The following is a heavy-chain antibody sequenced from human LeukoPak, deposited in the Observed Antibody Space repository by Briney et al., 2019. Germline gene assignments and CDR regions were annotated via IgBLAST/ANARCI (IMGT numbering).Heavy chain of an antibody. CDR2: IYYSGST. CDR3: ARHIVVVPAAMRNPFDY. CDR1: GGSISSSSYY. D-gene: IGHD2-2*01. J-gene: IGHJ4*02. V-gene: IGHV4-39*01. Sequence: SETLSLTCTVSGGSISSSSYYWGWIRQPPGKGLEWIGSIYYSGSTYYNPSLKSRVTISVDTSKNQFSLKLSSVTAADTAVYYCARHIVVVPAAMRNPFDYWGQGTLVTVSS.